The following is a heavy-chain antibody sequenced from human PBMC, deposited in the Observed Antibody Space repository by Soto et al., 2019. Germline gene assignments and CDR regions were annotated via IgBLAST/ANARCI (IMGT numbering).Heavy chain of an antibody. CDR1: RFTFGDYP. CDR2: ISDTSIDT. J-gene: IGHJ5*02. D-gene: IGHD4-17*01. CDR3: AKTAATPFGDFVCDR. V-gene: IGHV3-23*04. Sequence: EVQLVESGGALVQPGGSLRLSCVASRFTFGDYPMNWVRQAPGTGLEWVSGISDTSIDTYYADSVKGRFTISRDNSQSMLFLHMSSLRAEDTALYYGAKTAATPFGDFVCDRWGQGTLVTVSS.